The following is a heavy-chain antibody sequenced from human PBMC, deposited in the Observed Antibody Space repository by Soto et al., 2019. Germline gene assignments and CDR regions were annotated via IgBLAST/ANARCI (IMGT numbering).Heavy chain of an antibody. CDR2: ISAYNGNT. V-gene: IGHV1-18*01. CDR1: GYTFTSYG. CDR3: AIDPSNMGYCSGGSCSPGFGY. Sequence: GASVKVSCKASGYTFTSYGISWVRQASGQGLEWMGWISAYNGNTNYAQKLQGRVTMTTDTSTSTAYMELRSLRSDDTAVYYCAIDPSNMGYCSGGSCSPGFGYWGQGTLVTVSS. D-gene: IGHD2-15*01. J-gene: IGHJ4*02.